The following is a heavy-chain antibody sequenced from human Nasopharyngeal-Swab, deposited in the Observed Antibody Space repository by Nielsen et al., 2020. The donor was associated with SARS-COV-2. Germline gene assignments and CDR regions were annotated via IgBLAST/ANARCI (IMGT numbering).Heavy chain of an antibody. Sequence: SETLSLTCTVSGGAIDSLNSYWSWVRPPPGKGLEWIGYVSDTGTAYYNPSLRSRISLSLDATRNQFSLKVNFLTAADTAVYYCSSIVSDYDSYYFKYWGQGALVTVSS. J-gene: IGHJ4*02. V-gene: IGHV4-30-4*01. CDR2: VSDTGTA. CDR1: GGAIDSLNSY. CDR3: SSIVSDYDSYYFKY. D-gene: IGHD5-12*01.